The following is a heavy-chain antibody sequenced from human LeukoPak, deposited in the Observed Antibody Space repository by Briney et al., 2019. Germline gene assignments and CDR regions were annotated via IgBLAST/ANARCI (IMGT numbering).Heavy chain of an antibody. J-gene: IGHJ5*02. CDR1: GGSISSGGYY. CDR3: ARGGYSYGNNWFDP. V-gene: IGHV4-31*03. CDR2: IYYSGSI. Sequence: SETLSLTCKVSGGSISSGGYYWSWIRQYPGKGLEWIGYIYYSGSIYYNPSLQSRLTISVDTSKNQFSLKLSSVTAADTAVYYCARGGYSYGNNWFDPWGQGTLVTVSS. D-gene: IGHD5-18*01.